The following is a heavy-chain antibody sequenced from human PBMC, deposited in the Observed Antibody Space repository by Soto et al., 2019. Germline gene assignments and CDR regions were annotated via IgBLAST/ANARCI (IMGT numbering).Heavy chain of an antibody. CDR3: ARGGVRSRELLALEYFQH. D-gene: IGHD1-26*01. J-gene: IGHJ1*01. V-gene: IGHV4-61*08. Sequence: SETLSLTCAVSGGSISSGGYSWSWIRQPPGKGLEWIGYIYYSGSTNYNPSLKSRVTISVDTSKNQFSLKLSSVTAADTAVYYCARGGVRSRELLALEYFQHWGKGTLVTLSS. CDR1: GGSISSGGYS. CDR2: IYYSGST.